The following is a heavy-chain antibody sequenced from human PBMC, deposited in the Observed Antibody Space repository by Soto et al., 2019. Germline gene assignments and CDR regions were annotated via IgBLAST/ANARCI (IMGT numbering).Heavy chain of an antibody. CDR2: INPKSGGT. CDR1: GYSFTDYH. CDR3: ARGDSTDCSNGVCSFFYNHEMDV. Sequence: ASVKVSCKASGYSFTDYHIHWVRQAPGQGLEWLGRINPKSGGTSTAQKFQGWVTMTTDTSISTASMELTRLTSDDTAIYYCARGDSTDCSNGVCSFFYNHEMDVWGQGTTVTVSS. D-gene: IGHD2-8*01. V-gene: IGHV1-2*04. J-gene: IGHJ6*02.